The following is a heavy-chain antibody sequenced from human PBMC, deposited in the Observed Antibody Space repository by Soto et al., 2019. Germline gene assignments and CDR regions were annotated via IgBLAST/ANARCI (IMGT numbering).Heavy chain of an antibody. CDR1: GFVFSTYS. CDR2: ILFDGSDK. J-gene: IGHJ4*02. CDR3: VKDKPSLDY. Sequence: GGSLRLSCAASGFVFSTYSMHWVRQAPGKGLEWVAIILFDGSDKYYADSVRGRFTISRDNFKNTLYLQMNSLRAEDTAVYYCVKDKPSLDYWGQGTLVTVSS. V-gene: IGHV3-33*06.